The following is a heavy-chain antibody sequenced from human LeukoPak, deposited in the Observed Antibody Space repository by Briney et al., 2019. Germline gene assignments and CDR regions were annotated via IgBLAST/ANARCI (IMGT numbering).Heavy chain of an antibody. J-gene: IGHJ4*02. CDR2: ISASGGST. CDR3: AKSGYNRFDY. V-gene: IGHV3-23*01. D-gene: IGHD5-24*01. CDR1: GFTFSSYG. Sequence: SGGSLRLSCATSGFTFSSYGMSWVRQAPGTGLEWVSAISASGGSTFYVDSVKGRFTISRDNSKNTLYLQMSSLRAEDTAVYYCAKSGYNRFDYWGQGTRVTVSS.